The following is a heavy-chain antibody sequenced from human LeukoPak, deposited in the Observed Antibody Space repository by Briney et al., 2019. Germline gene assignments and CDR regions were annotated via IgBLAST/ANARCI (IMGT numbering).Heavy chain of an antibody. CDR1: GYTFTSYD. CDR2: MNPNSGNT. Sequence: ASVKVSCKASGYTFTSYDINWVRQATGQGLEWMGWMNPNSGNTGYAQKFQGRVTMTRNTSISTAYMELSSLRSEDTAVYYCARVIVVVGPDAFDIWGQGTMVTVSS. V-gene: IGHV1-8*01. J-gene: IGHJ3*02. D-gene: IGHD2-15*01. CDR3: ARVIVVVGPDAFDI.